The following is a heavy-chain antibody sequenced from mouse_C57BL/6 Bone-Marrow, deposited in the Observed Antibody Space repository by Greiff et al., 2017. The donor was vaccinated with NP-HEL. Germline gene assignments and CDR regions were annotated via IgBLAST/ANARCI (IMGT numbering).Heavy chain of an antibody. Sequence: EVMLVESGGGLVKPGGSLKLSCAASGFTFSSYAMSWVRQTPEKRLEWVATISDGGSYTYYPDNVKGRFTISRDNAKTNLYLQMSHLKSEETAMYYCARDDYDSWFAYWGQGTLVTVSA. CDR2: ISDGGSYT. J-gene: IGHJ3*01. D-gene: IGHD2-4*01. CDR1: GFTFSSYA. V-gene: IGHV5-4*01. CDR3: ARDDYDSWFAY.